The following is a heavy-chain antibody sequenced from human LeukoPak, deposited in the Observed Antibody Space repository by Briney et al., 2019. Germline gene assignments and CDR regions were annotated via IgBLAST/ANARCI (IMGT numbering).Heavy chain of an antibody. CDR1: GFTFSSYA. Sequence: GGSLRLSCAASGFTFSSYAMSWVRQAPGKGLEWVSAISGSGGSTYYADSVKGRFTISRDNSKNTLYLQMNSLRAEDTAVYCCAKSTSMITFGGVIVDYWGQGTLVTVSS. D-gene: IGHD3-16*02. CDR2: ISGSGGST. CDR3: AKSTSMITFGGVIVDY. J-gene: IGHJ4*02. V-gene: IGHV3-23*01.